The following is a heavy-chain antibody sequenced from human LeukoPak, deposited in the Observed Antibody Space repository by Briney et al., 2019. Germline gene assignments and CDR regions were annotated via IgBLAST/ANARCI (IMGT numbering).Heavy chain of an antibody. CDR1: GFTFSSYG. D-gene: IGHD3-3*01. V-gene: IGHV3-30*18. Sequence: GGSLRLSCAASGFTFSSYGIHWVRQAPGKGPEWVARISHDGNNKNYADSVKGRFIVSRDNSKDMLHLQMNSLRAEDTAIYYCAKDTCYNSRSGYYVFDYWGQGALVTVSS. J-gene: IGHJ4*02. CDR2: ISHDGNNK. CDR3: AKDTCYNSRSGYYVFDY.